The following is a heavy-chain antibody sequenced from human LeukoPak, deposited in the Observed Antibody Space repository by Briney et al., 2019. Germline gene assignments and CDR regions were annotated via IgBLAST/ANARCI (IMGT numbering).Heavy chain of an antibody. V-gene: IGHV1-2*02. J-gene: IGHJ6*02. CDR3: ARAEGAVYGMDV. Sequence: GASVKVSCKASGYTFSGYYMHWVRQAPGQGLEWMGWINPNSGATTYARKFQGRVTLTRDTSISTAYMELNSLRSDDTAVFYCARAEGAVYGMDVWGQGTTVTVSS. D-gene: IGHD4-11*01. CDR1: GYTFSGYY. CDR2: INPNSGAT.